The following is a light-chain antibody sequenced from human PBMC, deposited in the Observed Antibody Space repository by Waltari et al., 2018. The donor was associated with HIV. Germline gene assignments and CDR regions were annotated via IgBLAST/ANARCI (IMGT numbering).Light chain of an antibody. V-gene: IGLV1-44*01. CDR3: ASWDDSLNGVI. Sequence: QSVLTQPPSASGTPGQRVTISCSGSGSNIGTRPVNWYQQLAGSAPKLPIYRSDLRSSGGPDRFSGSKSATSASLAISGLQSEDEATYYCASWDDSLNGVIFGGGTELTVL. CDR1: GSNIGTRP. J-gene: IGLJ2*01. CDR2: RSD.